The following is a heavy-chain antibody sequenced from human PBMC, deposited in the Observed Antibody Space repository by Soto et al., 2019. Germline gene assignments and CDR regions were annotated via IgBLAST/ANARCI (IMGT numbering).Heavy chain of an antibody. Sequence: SGTLSLTCTVSGGSISNSPYYWGWIRQPPGKGLEWVGSIYYSGSSYSNPSLKSRVTTSVDTSKNQFSLKLSSVTSSDTAVYYCARAMEWLAPLDYWGRGTLVTVSS. V-gene: IGHV4-39*01. CDR3: ARAMEWLAPLDY. J-gene: IGHJ4*02. CDR2: IYYSGSS. CDR1: GGSISNSPYY. D-gene: IGHD3-3*01.